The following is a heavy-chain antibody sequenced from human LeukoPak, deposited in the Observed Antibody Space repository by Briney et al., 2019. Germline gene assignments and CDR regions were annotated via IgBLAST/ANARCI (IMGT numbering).Heavy chain of an antibody. CDR3: ARDLLLWFGELSGDSDY. CDR1: GFTFSSYW. V-gene: IGHV3-33*08. D-gene: IGHD3-10*01. CDR2: IWYDGSHK. J-gene: IGHJ4*02. Sequence: PGGSLRLSCAASGFTFSSYWMSWVRQAPGKGLEWVAVIWYDGSHKYYADSVKGRFTISRDNSKNTLHLQMNSLRAEDTAVYYCARDLLLWFGELSGDSDYWGQGTLVTVSS.